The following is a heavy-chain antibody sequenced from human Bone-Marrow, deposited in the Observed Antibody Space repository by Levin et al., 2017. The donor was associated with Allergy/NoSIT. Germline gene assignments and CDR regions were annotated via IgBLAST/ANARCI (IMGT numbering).Heavy chain of an antibody. Sequence: SQTLSLTCTVSGGSISTYYWSWIRPPPEKGLEWIGYIYYSGTTNYNPSLKSRVTISLDTSKNQFSLKLSSVTAADTAVYYCARHGSDWSFDYWGQGTLVTVSS. CDR3: ARHGSDWSFDY. D-gene: IGHD6-19*01. V-gene: IGHV4-59*01. CDR1: GGSISTYY. J-gene: IGHJ4*02. CDR2: IYYSGTT.